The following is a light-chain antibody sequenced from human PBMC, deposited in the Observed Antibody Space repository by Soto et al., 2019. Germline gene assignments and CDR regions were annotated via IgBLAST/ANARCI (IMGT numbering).Light chain of an antibody. CDR3: SSYTDSSPFV. Sequence: QSVLTQPASVSGSPGQSITISCTGTSSDVGGYIYVSWYQQHPGKAPKLMVYDVSNWPSGVSNRFSGSKSGNTASLTISGLQAEDEADYYCSSYTDSSPFVFGTGTKVTVL. CDR1: SSDVGGYIY. J-gene: IGLJ1*01. CDR2: DVS. V-gene: IGLV2-14*01.